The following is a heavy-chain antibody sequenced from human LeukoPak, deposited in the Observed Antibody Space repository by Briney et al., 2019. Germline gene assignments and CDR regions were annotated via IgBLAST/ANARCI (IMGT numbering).Heavy chain of an antibody. V-gene: IGHV3-21*01. Sequence: GGSLRLSCAASGFTFSSYNMNWVRQAPGKGLEWVSSISSSSSYIYYADSVKGRFTISRDNAKNSLYLQMNSLRAEDTAVYYCARDLEVGNSLSALDYWGQGTLVTVSS. D-gene: IGHD1/OR15-1a*01. CDR3: ARDLEVGNSLSALDY. J-gene: IGHJ4*02. CDR1: GFTFSSYN. CDR2: ISSSSSYI.